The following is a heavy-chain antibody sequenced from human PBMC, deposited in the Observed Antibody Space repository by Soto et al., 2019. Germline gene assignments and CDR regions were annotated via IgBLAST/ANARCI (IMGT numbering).Heavy chain of an antibody. CDR1: GDSISTSY. Sequence: PSETLSLTCSVSGDSISTSYWSWIRQPAEKRPEWIGRIHSNGNSHYNPSLRSRVSMSMDTSKKEIYLELTSVTAADTAVYYCAVITRSTYYYDSALNWGQGALVTVSS. CDR3: AVITRSTYYYDSALN. J-gene: IGHJ4*02. V-gene: IGHV4-4*07. D-gene: IGHD3-22*01. CDR2: IHSNGNS.